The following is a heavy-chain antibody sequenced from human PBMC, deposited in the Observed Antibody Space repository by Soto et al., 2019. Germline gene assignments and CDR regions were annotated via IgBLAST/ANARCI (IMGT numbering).Heavy chain of an antibody. Sequence: GESLKISCAASGFTFSSYSMNWVRQAPGKGLEWVSYISSSSTIYHADSVKGRFTISRDNAKNSLYLQMNSLRDEDTAVYYCASGSIFGVVTMDVWGQGTTVTVSS. V-gene: IGHV3-48*02. CDR3: ASGSIFGVVTMDV. D-gene: IGHD3-3*01. CDR2: ISSSSTI. CDR1: GFTFSSYS. J-gene: IGHJ6*02.